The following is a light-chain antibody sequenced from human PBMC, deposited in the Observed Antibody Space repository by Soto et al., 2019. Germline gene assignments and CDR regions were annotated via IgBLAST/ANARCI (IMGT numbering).Light chain of an antibody. CDR1: SSNIGSNS. J-gene: IGLJ3*02. V-gene: IGLV1-44*01. CDR3: QAYDYSLTASV. CDR2: GNR. Sequence: QAVLTQPPSASGTPGQRVTISCSGSSSNIGSNSVHWYQQLPGTAPKLVIFGNRNRPSGVPERFSGSKSGTSASLAITGLQAEDEADYYCQAYDYSLTASVFGGGTKLTVL.